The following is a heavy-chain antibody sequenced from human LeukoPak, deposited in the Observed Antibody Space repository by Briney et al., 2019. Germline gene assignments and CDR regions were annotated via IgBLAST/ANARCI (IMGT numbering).Heavy chain of an antibody. CDR2: FGVSGGST. CDR3: ARIGRDSHVDS. J-gene: IGHJ4*02. Sequence: GGSLRLPCAASGFTFSSHAMSWVRKAPGKGLEWVSVFGVSGGSTYYADSVKGRFTISRDNSKNTLYLQTKSLRAEDSAVECCARIGRDSHVDSWGQGTLVTVSS. V-gene: IGHV3-23*01. CDR1: GFTFSSHA. D-gene: IGHD5-24*01.